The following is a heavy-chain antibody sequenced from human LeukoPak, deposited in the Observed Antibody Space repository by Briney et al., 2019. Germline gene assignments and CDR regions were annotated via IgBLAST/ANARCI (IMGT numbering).Heavy chain of an antibody. CDR2: IYYSGCT. V-gene: IGHV4-39*07. D-gene: IGHD6-13*01. CDR3: ARDQALYSSSWFPPLDY. Sequence: SETLSLTCTVSGGSISSSSYYWGWLRQPPGKGLEWIGSIYYSGCTYYNPSLKSRVTISVDTSKYKCSLKLSSVTAADTAVYYCARDQALYSSSWFPPLDYWGQGTLVTVSS. J-gene: IGHJ4*02. CDR1: GGSISSSSYY.